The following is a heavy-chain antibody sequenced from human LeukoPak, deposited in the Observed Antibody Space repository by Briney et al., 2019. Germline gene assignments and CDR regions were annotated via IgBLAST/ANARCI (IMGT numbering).Heavy chain of an antibody. V-gene: IGHV4-38-2*02. J-gene: IGHJ4*02. CDR2: IYHSGST. D-gene: IGHD3-22*01. Sequence: PSETLSLTCTVSGYSISSGYYWGWIRQPPGKGLEWIGSIYHSGSTYSNPSLKSRVTISVDTSKNQFSLRLSSVIATDTAVYYCARGLGDDSSGYADYWGQGTLVTVSS. CDR3: ARGLGDDSSGYADY. CDR1: GYSISSGYY.